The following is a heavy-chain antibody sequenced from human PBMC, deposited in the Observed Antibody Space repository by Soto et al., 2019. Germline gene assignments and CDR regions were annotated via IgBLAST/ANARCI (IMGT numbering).Heavy chain of an antibody. V-gene: IGHV3-30*18. D-gene: IGHD2-2*01. CDR2: ISYDGSNK. Sequence: GGSLRLSCAASGFTFSSYGMHWVRQAPGKGLEWVAVISYDGSNKYYADSVKGRFTISRDNSKNTLYLQMNSLRAEDTAVYYCAKDVNEYLLLPPPNWFDPWGQGTLVTVSS. CDR3: AKDVNEYLLLPPPNWFDP. J-gene: IGHJ5*02. CDR1: GFTFSSYG.